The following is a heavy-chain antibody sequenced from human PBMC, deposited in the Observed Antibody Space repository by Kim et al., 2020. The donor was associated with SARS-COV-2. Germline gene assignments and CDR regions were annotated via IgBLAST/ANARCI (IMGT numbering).Heavy chain of an antibody. D-gene: IGHD3-3*01. Sequence: GGSLRLSCAASGFTISSYWMHWVRQGPGKGLVWVSRISTDGSNINYADSVEGRFTISRDNAKNTLYLQMNSLRDEDTAVYYCVRVGGFWVDLYYGMDVSG. CDR3: VRVGGFWVDLYYGMDV. CDR2: ISTDGSNI. V-gene: IGHV3-74*01. J-gene: IGHJ6*01. CDR1: GFTISSYW.